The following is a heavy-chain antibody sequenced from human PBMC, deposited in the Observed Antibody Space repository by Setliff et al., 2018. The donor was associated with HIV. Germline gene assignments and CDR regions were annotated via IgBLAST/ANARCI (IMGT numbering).Heavy chain of an antibody. CDR1: GFTFDDYG. CDR2: INWNGGST. V-gene: IGHV3-20*04. D-gene: IGHD3-3*01. CDR3: AKAQWLLSHWGFDP. Sequence: PGGSLRLSCAASGFTFDDYGMSWVRQAPGKGLEWVSGINWNGGSTYYADSVKGRFTISRDNSKNTLYLQMNSLRAEDTAVYYCAKAQWLLSHWGFDPWGQGTLVTVSS. J-gene: IGHJ5*02.